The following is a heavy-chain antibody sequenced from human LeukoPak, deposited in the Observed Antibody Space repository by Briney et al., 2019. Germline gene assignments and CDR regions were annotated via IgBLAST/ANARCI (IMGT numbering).Heavy chain of an antibody. Sequence: GGSLRLSCAASGLTFSSYGMSWVRQAPGRGLEWVSAISTTGGTTYYADSVRGRFTISRDNSRNTLYLQMNSLRVEDTAVYYCAKDRGIISDYWGQGTLVTVSS. CDR1: GLTFSSYG. J-gene: IGHJ4*02. CDR3: AKDRGIISDY. D-gene: IGHD3-10*01. V-gene: IGHV3-23*01. CDR2: ISTTGGTT.